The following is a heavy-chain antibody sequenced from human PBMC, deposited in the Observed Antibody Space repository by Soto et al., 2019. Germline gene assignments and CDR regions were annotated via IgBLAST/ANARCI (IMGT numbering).Heavy chain of an antibody. CDR3: ARGGLLPDY. D-gene: IGHD6-19*01. V-gene: IGHV4-39*07. CDR2: IYYSGST. Sequence: SETLSLTCTVSGGSISSSSYYWGWIRQPPGKGLEWIGSIYYSGSTYYNPSLKSRVTISVDTSKNQFSLKLSSVTAADTAVYYCARGGLLPDYWGQGTLVTVSS. J-gene: IGHJ4*02. CDR1: GGSISSSSYY.